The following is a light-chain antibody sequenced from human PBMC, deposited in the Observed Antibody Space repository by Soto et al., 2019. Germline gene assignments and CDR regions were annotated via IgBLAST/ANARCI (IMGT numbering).Light chain of an antibody. CDR3: QQYNNWPQVS. Sequence: EIVLTPSPGTPSLSPGERATLSCRAIQSVSSSYLAWYQQKPGQAPRLLIYDASNRATGIPARFSGSGDGTEFTLTISSLQPEDFAVYYCQQYNNWPQVSFGPGTKVDVK. J-gene: IGKJ1*01. CDR1: QSVSSSY. V-gene: IGKV3-20*01. CDR2: DAS.